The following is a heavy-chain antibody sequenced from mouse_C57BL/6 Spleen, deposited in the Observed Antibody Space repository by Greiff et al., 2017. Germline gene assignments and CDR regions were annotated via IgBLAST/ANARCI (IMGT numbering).Heavy chain of an antibody. Sequence: VQLQQPGAELVRPGSSVKLSCKASGYTFTSYWMDWVKQRPGQGLEWIVNIYPSDSETHYNQKFKDKATLTVDKSSSTAYMQLSSLTSEDSAVYYCARHYYYGSSNWYFDVWGTGTTVTVSS. CDR2: IYPSDSET. D-gene: IGHD1-1*01. CDR3: ARHYYYGSSNWYFDV. V-gene: IGHV1-61*01. J-gene: IGHJ1*03. CDR1: GYTFTSYW.